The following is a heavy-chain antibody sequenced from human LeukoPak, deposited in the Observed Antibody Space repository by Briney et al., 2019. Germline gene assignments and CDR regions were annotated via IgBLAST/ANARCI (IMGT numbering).Heavy chain of an antibody. V-gene: IGHV4-34*01. CDR1: GGSISGYY. CDR2: INHSGST. J-gene: IGHJ4*02. Sequence: SETLSLTCTVSGGSISGYYWSWIRQPPGKGLEWIGEINHSGSTNYNPSLKSRVTISVDTSKNQFSLKLSSVAAADTAVYYCARSTTALYGDPFDYWGQGTLVTVSS. CDR3: ARSTTALYGDPFDY. D-gene: IGHD4-17*01.